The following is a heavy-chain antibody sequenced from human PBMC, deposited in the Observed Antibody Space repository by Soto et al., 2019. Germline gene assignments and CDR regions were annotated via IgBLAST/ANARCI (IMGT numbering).Heavy chain of an antibody. D-gene: IGHD6-13*01. Sequence: QVQLVQSGAEVKKPGSSVKVSCKASGGTFSSYTISWVRQAPGQGLEWMGRIIPILGIANYAQKFQGRVTITADKSTSTAYMELSSLRSEDTAVYYCAREPKQLVRKYYYGMDVWGQGTTVTVSS. V-gene: IGHV1-69*08. CDR2: IIPILGIA. CDR1: GGTFSSYT. J-gene: IGHJ6*02. CDR3: AREPKQLVRKYYYGMDV.